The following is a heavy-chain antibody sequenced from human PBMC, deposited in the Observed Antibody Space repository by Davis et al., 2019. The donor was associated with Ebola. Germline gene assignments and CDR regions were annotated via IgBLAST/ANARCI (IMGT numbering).Heavy chain of an antibody. D-gene: IGHD3-22*01. CDR2: IHPRDSDT. V-gene: IGHV5-51*01. CDR1: GYSSTNYY. Sequence: VESLKISCKWSGYSSTNYYTAWVRQLPGKGLEWMGTIHPRDSDTRYSPSFQGHLTMSADKSISTAFLPWSGLKASVTAIYYCARTVVIRSPFDYWGQGTLVTVSS. CDR3: ARTVVIRSPFDY. J-gene: IGHJ4*02.